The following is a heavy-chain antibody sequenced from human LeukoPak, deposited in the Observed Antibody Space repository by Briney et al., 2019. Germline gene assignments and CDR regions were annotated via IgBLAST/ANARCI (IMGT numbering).Heavy chain of an antibody. CDR1: GFTFSSYG. CDR3: AKDGEDIVVVPAAKGDYYYGMDV. V-gene: IGHV3-30*18. D-gene: IGHD2-2*01. Sequence: GGSLRLSCAASGFTFSSYGIHWVRQAPGKGLEWVAVISYDGSNKYYADSVKGRFTISRDNSKNTLYLQMNSLRAEDTAVYYCAKDGEDIVVVPAAKGDYYYGMDVWGKGTTVTVSS. CDR2: ISYDGSNK. J-gene: IGHJ6*04.